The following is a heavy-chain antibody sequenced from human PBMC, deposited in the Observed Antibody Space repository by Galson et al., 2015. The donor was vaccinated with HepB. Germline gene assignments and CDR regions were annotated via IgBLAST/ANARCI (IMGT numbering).Heavy chain of an antibody. V-gene: IGHV3-30*04. CDR2: ISYDGSKK. J-gene: IGHJ4*02. CDR1: GFTFSSHA. Sequence: SLRLSCAASGFTFSSHAFHWVRQAPGKGLEWVAVISYDGSKKDYADSVKGRFTISRDNSKNTLYLQMNSLRAEDTAVYYCARDPIRSSAGVELWSFDYWGQGTLATVSS. CDR3: ARDPIRSSAGVELWSFDY. D-gene: IGHD2-21*01.